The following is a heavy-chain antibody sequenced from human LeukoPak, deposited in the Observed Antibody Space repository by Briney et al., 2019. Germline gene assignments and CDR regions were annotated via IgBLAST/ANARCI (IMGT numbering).Heavy chain of an antibody. D-gene: IGHD6-13*01. CDR1: GFTFDDYA. CDR3: ARVALGAEYYYYHMDV. CDR2: ISWNSGSI. Sequence: GRSLRLSCAASGFTFDDYAMHWVRQAPGKGLEWVSGISWNSGSIGYADSVKGRFTISRDNAKNSLYLQMNSLRAEDTAVYYCARVALGAEYYYYHMDVWGKGTTVTVSS. J-gene: IGHJ6*03. V-gene: IGHV3-9*01.